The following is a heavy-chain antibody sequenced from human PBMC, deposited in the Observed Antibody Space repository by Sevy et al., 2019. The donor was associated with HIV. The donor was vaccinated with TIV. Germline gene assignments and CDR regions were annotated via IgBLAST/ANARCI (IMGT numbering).Heavy chain of an antibody. V-gene: IGHV3-30-3*01. CDR3: ARGGYSSSWPFDY. CDR2: ISYDGSNK. J-gene: IGHJ4*02. Sequence: GGSLRLSCTTSGFTFSSYAMHWVRQAPGKGLEWVAVISYDGSNKYYADTVKGRFTVSSDNAKNTLYLQMNSLTTEDTAVYYCARGGYSSSWPFDYWGQGTLVTVSS. CDR1: GFTFSSYA. D-gene: IGHD6-6*01.